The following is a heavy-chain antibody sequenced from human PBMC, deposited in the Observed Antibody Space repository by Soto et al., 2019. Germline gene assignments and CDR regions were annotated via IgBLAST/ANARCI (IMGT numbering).Heavy chain of an antibody. CDR1: GGTFSSYA. V-gene: IGHV1-69*01. CDR3: ARDPDCSSTSCYGSFDY. D-gene: IGHD2-2*01. J-gene: IGHJ4*02. CDR2: IIPIFGTA. Sequence: QVQLMQSGAEVKKPGSSVKVSCKASGGTFSSYAISWVRQAPGQGLEWMGGIIPIFGTANYEQKFQGRVTITADESTSTAYMELSSMRSEDTAVYYCARDPDCSSTSCYGSFDYWGQGTLVTVSS.